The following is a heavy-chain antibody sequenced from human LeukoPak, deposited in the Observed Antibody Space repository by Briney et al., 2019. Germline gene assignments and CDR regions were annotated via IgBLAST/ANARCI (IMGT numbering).Heavy chain of an antibody. J-gene: IGHJ4*02. V-gene: IGHV3-7*01. D-gene: IGHD1-1*01. CDR3: AKDRPLATGTYFFDS. CDR2: MNEDGSET. Sequence: PGGSLRLSCAASGFTFSDNWMSWVRQAPGKGLEWVANMNEDGSETYYVASVKGRFTISRDNAMNSLYLQMNSLTAEDTAVYYCAKDRPLATGTYFFDSWGRGTLVTVSS. CDR1: GFTFSDNW.